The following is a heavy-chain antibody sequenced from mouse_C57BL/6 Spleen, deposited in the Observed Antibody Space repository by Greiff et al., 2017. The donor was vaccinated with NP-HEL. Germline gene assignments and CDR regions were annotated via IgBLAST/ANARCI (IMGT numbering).Heavy chain of an antibody. V-gene: IGHV1-80*01. J-gene: IGHJ1*03. CDR2: IYPGDGDT. CDR1: GYAFSSYW. CDR3: ARHYYGSSRYFDV. D-gene: IGHD1-1*01. Sequence: VQLQQSGAELVKPGASVKISCKASGYAFSSYWMNWVKQRPGKGLEWIGQIYPGDGDTNYNGKFKGKATLTADKSSSTAYMQLSSLTSEDSAVYFCARHYYGSSRYFDVWGTGTTVTVSS.